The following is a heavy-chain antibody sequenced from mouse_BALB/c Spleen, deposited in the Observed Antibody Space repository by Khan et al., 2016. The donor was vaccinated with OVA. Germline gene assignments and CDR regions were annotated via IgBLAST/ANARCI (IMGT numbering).Heavy chain of an antibody. V-gene: IGHV3-2*02. CDR1: GYTITSNYA. J-gene: IGHJ4*01. CDR3: ARKNYYGYAVDY. CDR2: ISYSGST. Sequence: EVQLQESGPGLVKPSQSLSLTCTVTGYTITSNYAWNWIRQFPGNKLEWMGYISYSGSTSYNPSLKSRISITRDTSKNPFFLQLNSVTTEDTATYYCARKNYYGYAVDYWGQGTLVTVSS. D-gene: IGHD1-1*01.